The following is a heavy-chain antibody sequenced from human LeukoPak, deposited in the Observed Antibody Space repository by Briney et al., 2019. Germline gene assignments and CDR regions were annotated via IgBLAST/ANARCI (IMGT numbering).Heavy chain of an antibody. CDR1: GFTLRVNY. CDR3: ARCKGGWSDHFYGMDV. J-gene: IGHJ6*02. CDR2: IYSDGTT. V-gene: IGHV3-53*01. D-gene: IGHD6-19*01. Sequence: GGSLRLSCVASGFTLRVNYMTWIRQTPGRGLEWVSVIYSDGTTKYADSAKGRFTISRDNSKSMVYLQMDRLRAEDTAVYYCARCKGGWSDHFYGMDVWGQGTTVTVPS.